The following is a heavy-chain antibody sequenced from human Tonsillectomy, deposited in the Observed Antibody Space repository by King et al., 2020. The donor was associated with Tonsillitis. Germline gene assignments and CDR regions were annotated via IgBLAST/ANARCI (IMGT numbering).Heavy chain of an antibody. J-gene: IGHJ3*01. V-gene: IGHV3-23*04. Sequence: VQLVESGGGLVKPGGSLRLSCAASGFTFSSHAMSWVRQAPGKGLQWVSVISGSGGTTYAADSVKGRFTISRDNSKNTLYLQMNTLRAEDTAVYYCAKGLVYDDNGYFLMRDAIDFWGHGTMVTVSS. CDR1: GFTFSSHA. D-gene: IGHD3-22*01. CDR2: ISGSGGTT. CDR3: AKGLVYDDNGYFLMRDAIDF.